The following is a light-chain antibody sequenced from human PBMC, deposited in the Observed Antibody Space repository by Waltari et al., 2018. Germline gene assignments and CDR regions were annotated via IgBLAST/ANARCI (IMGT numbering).Light chain of an antibody. Sequence: QSALTQPASVSGSPGQSITISCTGTSSDYVSWYPQHPGKAPKLMIYDVCERPSGVSNRFSGSKSGNTASLTISGLQTEDEADFYCCSYTGSTYVFGTGTRVTVL. CDR1: SSDY. CDR2: DVC. V-gene: IGLV2-14*01. CDR3: CSYTGSTYV. J-gene: IGLJ1*01.